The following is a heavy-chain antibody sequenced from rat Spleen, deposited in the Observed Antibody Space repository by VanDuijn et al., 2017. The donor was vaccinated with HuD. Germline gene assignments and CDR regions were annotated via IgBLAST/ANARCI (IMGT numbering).Heavy chain of an antibody. CDR3: AELTSDF. Sequence: QVQMKETGPGLVQTTQTLSVTCTVSGFSLTSYGLHWVRQAPGKGLEWMGVIWGDGNTNYNPALKSRLSISRNTSKSQVFLTMNSLQTDDTAVYYCAELTSDFWGPGTMVTVSS. D-gene: IGHD1-11*01. V-gene: IGHV2-77*01. CDR2: IWGDGNT. CDR1: GFSLTSYG. J-gene: IGHJ1*01.